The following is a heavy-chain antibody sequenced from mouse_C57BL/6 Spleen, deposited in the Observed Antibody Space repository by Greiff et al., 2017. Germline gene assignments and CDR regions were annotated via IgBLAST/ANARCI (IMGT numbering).Heavy chain of an antibody. V-gene: IGHV5-9-1*02. Sequence: EVQRVESGEGLVKPGGSLKLSCAASGFTFSSYAMSWVRQTPEKRLEWVAYISSGGDYIYYADTVKGRFTISRDNARNTLYLQMSSLKSEDTAMYYCTRDLPDGYYAYAMDYWGQGTSVTVSS. J-gene: IGHJ4*01. CDR3: TRDLPDGYYAYAMDY. CDR1: GFTFSSYA. CDR2: ISSGGDYI. D-gene: IGHD2-3*01.